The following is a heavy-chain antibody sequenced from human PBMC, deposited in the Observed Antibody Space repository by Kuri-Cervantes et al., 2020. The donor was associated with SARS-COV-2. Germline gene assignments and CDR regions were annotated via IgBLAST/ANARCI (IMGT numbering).Heavy chain of an antibody. D-gene: IGHD6-13*01. CDR1: GGSFSGYY. Sequence: SQTLSLTCAVYGGSFSGYYWSWIRQPPGKGLEWIGEINHSGSTNYNPSLKSRVTISVDTSKNQFSLKLSSVTAADTAVYYCARLSLAASKTWYFDYWGQGTLVTVSS. V-gene: IGHV4-34*01. CDR3: ARLSLAASKTWYFDY. CDR2: INHSGST. J-gene: IGHJ4*02.